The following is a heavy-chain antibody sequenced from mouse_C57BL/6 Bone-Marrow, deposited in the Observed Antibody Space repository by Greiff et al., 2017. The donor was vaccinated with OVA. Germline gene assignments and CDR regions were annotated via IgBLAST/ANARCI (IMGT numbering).Heavy chain of an antibody. CDR3: TSHGTFDD. J-gene: IGHJ2*01. D-gene: IGHD2-1*01. CDR2: IDPENGAT. V-gene: IGHV14-4*01. CDR1: GFNIKDDY. Sequence: EVQLQQSGAELVRPGASVKLSCTASGFNIKDDYMHWVKQRPEQGLEWIGWIDPENGATEYASKFPGTATIPADTSSNTDYLQLSSLTSEYTAVYYRTSHGTFDDRGPGTPLTVSS.